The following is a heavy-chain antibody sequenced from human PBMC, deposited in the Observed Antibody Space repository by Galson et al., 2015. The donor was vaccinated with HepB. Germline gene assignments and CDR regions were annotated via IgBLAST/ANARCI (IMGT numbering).Heavy chain of an antibody. Sequence: SLRLSCAASGFKFSSHAMAWVRQAPGKGLEWLSTISCGGDSIYYAESVRGRFVISSDTSKTTLYLQMTSLRAEDTAVYYCAKEAKTQGGDDFAFYYCGKDSWGQVTPVTVSS. CDR2: ISCGGDSI. CDR1: GFKFSSHA. D-gene: IGHD3/OR15-3a*01. CDR3: AKEAKTQGGDDFAFYYCGKDS. V-gene: IGHV3-23*01. J-gene: IGHJ6*02.